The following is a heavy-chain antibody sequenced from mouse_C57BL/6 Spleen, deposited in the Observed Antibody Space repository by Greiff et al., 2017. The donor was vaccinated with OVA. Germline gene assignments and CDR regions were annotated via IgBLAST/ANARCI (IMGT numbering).Heavy chain of an antibody. Sequence: VQLQQSGAELVRPGASVTLSCKASGYTFTDYEMHWVKQTPVHGLEWIGAIDPETGGTAYNQKFKGKAILTADKSSSTAYMELRSLTSEDSAVYYCTRLWNYYGSSSNFDYWGQGTTLTVSS. CDR1: GYTFTDYE. V-gene: IGHV1-15*01. D-gene: IGHD1-1*01. J-gene: IGHJ2*01. CDR3: TRLWNYYGSSSNFDY. CDR2: IDPETGGT.